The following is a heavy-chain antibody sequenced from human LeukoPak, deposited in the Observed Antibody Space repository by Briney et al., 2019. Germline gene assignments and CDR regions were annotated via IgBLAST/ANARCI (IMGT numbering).Heavy chain of an antibody. J-gene: IGHJ4*02. CDR1: GFTFSSYA. Sequence: GGSLRLSCAASGFTFSSYAMSWVRQAPGKGLEWVSAISGSGGSTYYADSVKGRFTISRDNSKNTLYLQMNSLRAEDTAVYYCAKDPPPAYDILTGSPDYWGQGTLVTVSS. D-gene: IGHD3-9*01. CDR3: AKDPPPAYDILTGSPDY. CDR2: ISGSGGST. V-gene: IGHV3-23*01.